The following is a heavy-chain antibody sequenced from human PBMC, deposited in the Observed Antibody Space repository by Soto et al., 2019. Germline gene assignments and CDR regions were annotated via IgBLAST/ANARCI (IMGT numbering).Heavy chain of an antibody. D-gene: IGHD3-22*01. Sequence: PGWSLRLSCASSVFTFSSYAMSWVRQAPGKGLEWVSAISGSGGSTYYADSVKGRFTISRDNSKNTLYLQMNSLRAEDTAVYYCAKEFSTYYYDSSGPYFDYWGQGTLVTVSS. V-gene: IGHV3-23*01. CDR2: ISGSGGST. CDR3: AKEFSTYYYDSSGPYFDY. CDR1: VFTFSSYA. J-gene: IGHJ4*02.